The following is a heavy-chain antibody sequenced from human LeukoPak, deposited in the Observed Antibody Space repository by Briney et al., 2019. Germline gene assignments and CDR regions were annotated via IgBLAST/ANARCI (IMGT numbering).Heavy chain of an antibody. Sequence: SETLSLTCTVSGGSVSSVNHYWSWMRQPPGRGLEWIGYIHYSGSTTYNPSLKSRVTISIDTSKTQFSLKLSSVTAADTALYYCARVDYYHYYMDVWGAGTTVTVSS. V-gene: IGHV4-61*01. J-gene: IGHJ6*03. CDR2: IHYSGST. CDR3: ARVDYYHYYMDV. CDR1: GGSVSSVNHY.